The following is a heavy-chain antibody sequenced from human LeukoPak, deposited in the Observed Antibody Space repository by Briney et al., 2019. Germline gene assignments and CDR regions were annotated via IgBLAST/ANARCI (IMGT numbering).Heavy chain of an antibody. D-gene: IGHD4-17*01. J-gene: IGHJ4*02. CDR1: GFTFSSYG. CDR2: IWYDGSNK. CDR3: AKDVVDYGDYVFDY. Sequence: PGGSLRLSCAASGFTFSSYGMHWVRQAPGKGLEWVAVIWYDGSNKYYADSVKGRFTISRDNSKNTLYLQMNSLRAEDTAVYYCAKDVVDYGDYVFDYWGQGTLATVSS. V-gene: IGHV3-33*06.